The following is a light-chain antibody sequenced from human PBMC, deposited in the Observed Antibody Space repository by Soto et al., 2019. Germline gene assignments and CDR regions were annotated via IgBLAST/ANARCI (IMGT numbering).Light chain of an antibody. Sequence: SYELTQPPSVSASPGQTASITCSGDKLGDKYACWYQQKPGQSPVLVIYQDSKRPSGIPERFSGSNSGNTASLTISGLQAEDEADYYCCSFAGYNTGILFGGGTQLTVL. J-gene: IGLJ2*01. CDR2: QDS. CDR1: KLGDKY. V-gene: IGLV3-1*01. CDR3: CSFAGYNTGIL.